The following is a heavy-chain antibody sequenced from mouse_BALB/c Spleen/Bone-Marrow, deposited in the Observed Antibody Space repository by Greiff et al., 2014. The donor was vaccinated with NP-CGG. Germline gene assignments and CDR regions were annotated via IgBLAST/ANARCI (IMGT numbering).Heavy chain of an antibody. CDR2: IAPGSGST. CDR3: AYYRYDVNY. CDR1: GYTFTSYW. Sequence: DLVKPGASVKLSCKASGYTFTSYWINWIKQRPGQVLEWIGRIAPGSGSTYYNEMFKGKAILTVDTSSSTSYIQLSSLSSEDSAVYFCAYYRYDVNYWGQGTTLTVSS. J-gene: IGHJ2*01. D-gene: IGHD2-14*01. V-gene: IGHV1S41*01.